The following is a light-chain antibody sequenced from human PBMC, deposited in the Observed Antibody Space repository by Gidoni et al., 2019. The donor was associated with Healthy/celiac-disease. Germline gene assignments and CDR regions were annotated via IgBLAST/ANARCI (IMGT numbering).Light chain of an antibody. CDR1: QDISNY. CDR3: QQYDDPSLT. J-gene: IGKJ4*01. V-gene: IGKV1-33*01. Sequence: DIQMTQSPSSLSASVGDRVTITCQASQDISNYLNLYQQKPGKAPKLLIYDAYNVETGVPSRFSGSGCGTDFTFTISSLQPEGIAAYYCQQYDDPSLTFGGGTKVEIK. CDR2: DAY.